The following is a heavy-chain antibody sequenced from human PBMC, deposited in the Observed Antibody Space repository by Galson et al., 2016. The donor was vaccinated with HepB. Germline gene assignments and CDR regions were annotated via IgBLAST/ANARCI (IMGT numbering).Heavy chain of an antibody. CDR2: ISAYNGNT. V-gene: IGHV1-18*01. CDR3: ARGANYFEP. Sequence: SVKVSCKASGFTFTSYDISWVRQTPGEGLEWLGRISAYNGNTNYAQNLQGRVTMTTDTSTSTAYMELRSLRSDDTAVYYCARGANYFEPWGQGTLVTVSS. CDR1: GFTFTSYD. D-gene: IGHD5-24*01. J-gene: IGHJ5*02.